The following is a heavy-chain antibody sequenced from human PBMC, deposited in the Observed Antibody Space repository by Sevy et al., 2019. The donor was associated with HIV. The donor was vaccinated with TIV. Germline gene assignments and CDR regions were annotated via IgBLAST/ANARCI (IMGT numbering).Heavy chain of an antibody. D-gene: IGHD3-22*01. CDR2: MYDSGSS. Sequence: ETLSLTCTVSGGSISGHYWGWIRQSPGKGLEWIAYMYDSGSSNYNTSLRSRVTISVDTSKNQISLGLSTVTAADTAVYYCARGGALTYYDTSGFQNYFDSWGPGNLVTVSS. CDR1: GGSISGHY. J-gene: IGHJ4*02. CDR3: ARGGALTYYDTSGFQNYFDS. V-gene: IGHV4-59*11.